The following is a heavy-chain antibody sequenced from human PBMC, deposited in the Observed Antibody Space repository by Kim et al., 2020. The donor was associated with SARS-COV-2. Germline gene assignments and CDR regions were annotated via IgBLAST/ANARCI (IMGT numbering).Heavy chain of an antibody. CDR3: ARGHAAAGLDY. CDR1: GGSFSGYY. V-gene: IGHV4-34*01. D-gene: IGHD6-13*01. J-gene: IGHJ4*02. CDR2: INHSGST. Sequence: SETLSLTCAVYGGSFSGYYWSWIRQPPGKGLEWIGEINHSGSTNYNPSLKSRVTISVDTSKNQFSLKLSSVTAADTAVYYCARGHAAAGLDYWGQGTLGT.